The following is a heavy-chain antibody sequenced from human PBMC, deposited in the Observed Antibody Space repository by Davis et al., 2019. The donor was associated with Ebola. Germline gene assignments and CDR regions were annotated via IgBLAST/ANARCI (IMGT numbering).Heavy chain of an antibody. V-gene: IGHV1-69*06. Sequence: SVKVSCKASGGTFSSYAISWVRQAPGQGLEWMGGIIPIFGTANYAQKFQGRVTITADKSTSTAYMELSSLRSEDTAVYYCATGEPENLGYCSGGSCLWGDAEYFQHWGQGTLVTVSS. J-gene: IGHJ1*01. CDR3: ATGEPENLGYCSGGSCLWGDAEYFQH. CDR2: IIPIFGTA. D-gene: IGHD2-15*01. CDR1: GGTFSSYA.